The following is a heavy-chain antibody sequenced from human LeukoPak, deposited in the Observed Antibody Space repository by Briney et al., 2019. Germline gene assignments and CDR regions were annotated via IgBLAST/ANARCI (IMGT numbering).Heavy chain of an antibody. Sequence: ASVKVSCKASGYTFTSYDINWVRQATGQGLEWMGWMNPNSGNTGYAQKFQGRVTMTRNTSISTAYMELSSLRSEDTAVYYCARWGLGIRLLWFGESAVYGMDVWGQGTTVTVSS. D-gene: IGHD3-10*01. CDR3: ARWGLGIRLLWFGESAVYGMDV. CDR2: MNPNSGNT. CDR1: GYTFTSYD. V-gene: IGHV1-8*01. J-gene: IGHJ6*02.